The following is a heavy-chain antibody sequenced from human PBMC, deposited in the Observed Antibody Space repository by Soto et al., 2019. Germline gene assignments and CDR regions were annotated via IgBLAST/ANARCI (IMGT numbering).Heavy chain of an antibody. CDR2: IYYSGST. Sequence: SETLSLTRTVSGGSISSYYWSWIRQPPGKGLEWIGYIYYSGSTNYNPSLKSRVTISVDTSKNQFSLKLSSMTAADTAVYYCARRYGGNFDYWGQGTLVTVSS. CDR3: ARRYGGNFDY. CDR1: GGSISSYY. J-gene: IGHJ4*02. D-gene: IGHD3-16*01. V-gene: IGHV4-59*01.